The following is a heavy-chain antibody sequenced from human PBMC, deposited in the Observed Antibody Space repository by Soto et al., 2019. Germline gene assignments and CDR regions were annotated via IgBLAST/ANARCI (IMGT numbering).Heavy chain of an antibody. J-gene: IGHJ5*02. Sequence: ASVKVSCKASGDTFGRFTINWVRQAPGQGLGWRGGIKPISDITNYAQRSQGGVTFTADASTSTVYLELSSLRSEDTAMYYCARDPSTINKLIGVWFDPWGQGTLVTVSS. CDR1: GDTFGRFT. V-gene: IGHV1-69*13. CDR3: ARDPSTINKLIGVWFDP. CDR2: IKPISDIT. D-gene: IGHD4-4*01.